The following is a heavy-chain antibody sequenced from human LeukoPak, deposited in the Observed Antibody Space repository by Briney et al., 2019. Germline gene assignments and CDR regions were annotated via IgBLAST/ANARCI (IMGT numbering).Heavy chain of an antibody. V-gene: IGHV3-30*02. CDR3: AKRYDYVWGSPSPIDY. D-gene: IGHD3-16*01. CDR2: IRYDGSNK. J-gene: IGHJ4*02. CDR1: GFTFSSYG. Sequence: GGSLRLSCAASGFTFSSYGMHWVRQAPGRGLEWVAFIRYDGSNKYYADSVKGRFTISRDNSKNTLYLQMNSLRAEDTAVYYCAKRYDYVWGSPSPIDYWGQGTLVTVSS.